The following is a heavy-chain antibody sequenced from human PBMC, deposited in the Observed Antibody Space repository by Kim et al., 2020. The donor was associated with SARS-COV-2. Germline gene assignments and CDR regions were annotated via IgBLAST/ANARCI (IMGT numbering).Heavy chain of an antibody. D-gene: IGHD2-2*03. CDR2: IDHIGTT. CDR1: GGYLTGSY. V-gene: IGHV4-34*01. J-gene: IGHJ4*02. Sequence: SETLSLTCAVHGGYLTGSYMSWVRQAPGQGLEWIGEIDHIGTTNSNPSLKSRLTISVDTSKNELSLRLNSVTAADTAVYYCAKDGSSSDFVAYWGQGSL. CDR3: AKDGSSSDFVAY.